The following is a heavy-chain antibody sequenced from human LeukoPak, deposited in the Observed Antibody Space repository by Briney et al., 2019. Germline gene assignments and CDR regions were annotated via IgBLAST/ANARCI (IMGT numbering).Heavy chain of an antibody. Sequence: GGSLRLSCEASGFTFSNYGMSWVRQAPGKGLEWVSAITASSSSTHDADSVQGRFTISRDNFKNTLYLQMDSLRAEDTAVYYCARSSIAARPAIRDYWGQGTLVTVSS. CDR3: ARSSIAARPAIRDY. J-gene: IGHJ4*02. D-gene: IGHD6-6*01. V-gene: IGHV3-23*01. CDR1: GFTFSNYG. CDR2: ITASSSST.